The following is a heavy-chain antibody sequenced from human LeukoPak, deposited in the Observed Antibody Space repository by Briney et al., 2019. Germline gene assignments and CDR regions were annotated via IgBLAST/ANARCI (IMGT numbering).Heavy chain of an antibody. CDR3: ARHGAPTYYYASGHPRNWFDP. J-gene: IGHJ5*02. CDR1: GYKFTNYW. CDR2: IYAGDSDT. D-gene: IGHD3-10*01. Sequence: KAGESLKISCKGSGYKFTNYWIGWVRQMPGKGLEWMGIIYAGDSDTRYSPSFQGQVTISVDKSISTAYLQWSSLKASDTAMYYCARHGAPTYYYASGHPRNWFDPWGQGTLVTVSS. V-gene: IGHV5-51*01.